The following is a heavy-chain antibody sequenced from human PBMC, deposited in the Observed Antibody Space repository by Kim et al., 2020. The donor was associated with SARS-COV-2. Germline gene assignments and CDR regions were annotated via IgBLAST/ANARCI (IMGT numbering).Heavy chain of an antibody. CDR3: ARWALIQRWVLDN. Sequence: GGSLRLSCAASGFTFSDYYMSWIRQAPGKGLEWVSYISGSGNDIQYADSVKGRFTISRDNAKNSLYLQMSSLRAEDTAVYYCARWALIQRWVLDNWGQGTLVPVSS. V-gene: IGHV3-11*01. D-gene: IGHD5-18*01. CDR1: GFTFSDYY. J-gene: IGHJ4*02. CDR2: ISGSGNDI.